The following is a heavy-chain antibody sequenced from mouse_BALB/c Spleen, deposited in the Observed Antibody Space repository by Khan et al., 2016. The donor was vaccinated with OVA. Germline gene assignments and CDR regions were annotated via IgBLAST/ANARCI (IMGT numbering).Heavy chain of an antibody. CDR1: GYSFTSHY. D-gene: IGHD2-2*01. Sequence: VQLKQSGPELMKPGASVKISCKASGYSFTSHYIHWVMQSHGTSLEWIGYIDPFSGCTTYNQKFKDKATLTVDKSSSTAYIHLSNLTSEDSAVYYCTRHGYVAWFTYGGQGTLVTVSA. CDR2: IDPFSGCT. V-gene: IGHV1S135*01. CDR3: TRHGYVAWFTY. J-gene: IGHJ3*01.